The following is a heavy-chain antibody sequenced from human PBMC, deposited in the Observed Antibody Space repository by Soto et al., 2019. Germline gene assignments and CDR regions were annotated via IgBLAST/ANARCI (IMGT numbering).Heavy chain of an antibody. D-gene: IGHD5-12*01. V-gene: IGHV4-34*01. Sequence: SETLSLTCAVYGGSFSGYYWSWIRQPPGKGLEWIGEINHSGSTNYNPSLKSRVTISVDTSKNQFSLKLSSVTAADTAVYYCARVVGLRLFDYWGQGTLVTVS. CDR2: INHSGST. CDR1: GGSFSGYY. J-gene: IGHJ4*02. CDR3: ARVVGLRLFDY.